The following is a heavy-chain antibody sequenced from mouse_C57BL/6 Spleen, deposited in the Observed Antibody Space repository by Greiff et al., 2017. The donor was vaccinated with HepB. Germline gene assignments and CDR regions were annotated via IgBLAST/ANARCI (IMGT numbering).Heavy chain of an antibody. J-gene: IGHJ4*01. CDR1: GYTFTSYW. CDR3: ARRQLRYAMDY. Sequence: QVQLQQPGAELVMPGASVKLSCKASGYTFTSYWMHWVKQRPGQGLEWIGEIDPSDSYTNYNQKFKGKSTLTVDKSSSTAYMQLSSLTSEDSAVYYCARRQLRYAMDYWGQGTSVTVSS. V-gene: IGHV1-69*01. D-gene: IGHD6-1*01. CDR2: IDPSDSYT.